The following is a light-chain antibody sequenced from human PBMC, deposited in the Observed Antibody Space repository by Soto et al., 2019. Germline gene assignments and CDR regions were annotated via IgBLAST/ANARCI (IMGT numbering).Light chain of an antibody. J-gene: IGKJ5*01. CDR3: MQATQLRT. CDR1: QSPLDSDDGNTY. V-gene: IGKV2-40*01. Sequence: DIVMTQTPLSLPVTPGEPASISCRSSQSPLDSDDGNTYLDWYLQKPGQSPQLLIYKISNRFSGVPDRFSGSGAGTDFTLKISRVEAEDVGVYYCMQATQLRTFGQGTRLEIK. CDR2: KIS.